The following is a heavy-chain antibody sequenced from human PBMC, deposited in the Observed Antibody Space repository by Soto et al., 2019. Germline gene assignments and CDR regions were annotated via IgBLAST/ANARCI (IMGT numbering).Heavy chain of an antibody. V-gene: IGHV3-23*01. J-gene: IGHJ4*02. CDR3: AKDRVDYGDYRGLDY. D-gene: IGHD4-17*01. CDR2: ISGGGSNR. CDR1: GFTFSSYA. Sequence: EVQLLESGGGLVQPGGSLRLSCAASGFTFSSYAMTWVRQAPGKGLEWVAAISGGGSNRYYADSVKGRFTISRDNSKNTPYLQMNSLRAEDTAVDYCAKDRVDYGDYRGLDYWGQGTLVTVSS.